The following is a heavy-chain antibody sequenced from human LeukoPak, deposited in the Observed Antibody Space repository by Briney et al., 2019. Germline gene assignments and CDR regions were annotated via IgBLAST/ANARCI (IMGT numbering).Heavy chain of an antibody. V-gene: IGHV4-59*01. J-gene: IGHJ6*03. D-gene: IGHD3-16*01. CDR1: GGSISSYY. CDR3: ARETSQKGAHYMDV. CDR2: IYYSGYT. Sequence: SETLSLTCTISGGSISSYYWSWIRQPPGKGLKWIGNIYYSGYTTYSPSLRSRVTISIDTSKNQFSLKLSSVTAADTAVYYCARETSQKGAHYMDVWGKGTTITISS.